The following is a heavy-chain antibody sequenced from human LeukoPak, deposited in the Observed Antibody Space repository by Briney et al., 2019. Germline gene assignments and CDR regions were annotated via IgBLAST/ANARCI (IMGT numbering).Heavy chain of an antibody. CDR1: GFTFSSYA. CDR3: ARLRDWFDP. Sequence: PGGSLRLSCAASGFTFSSYAMSWIRQPPGKGLEWIGYIYYSGSTNYNPSLKSRVTMSVDTSKNQFSLKLSSVTAADTAVYYCARLRDWFDPWGQGTLVTVSS. V-gene: IGHV4-59*01. CDR2: IYYSGST. J-gene: IGHJ5*02.